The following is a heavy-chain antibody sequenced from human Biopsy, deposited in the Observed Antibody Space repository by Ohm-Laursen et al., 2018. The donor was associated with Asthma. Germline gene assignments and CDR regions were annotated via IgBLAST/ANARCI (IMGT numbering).Heavy chain of an antibody. CDR2: ISGSGGST. CDR3: ARARRSLLLPDYYYYGMDV. Sequence: SLRLSCAASGFTFSSYGMHWVRQAPGKGLEWVSAISGSGGSTYYADSVKGRFTISRDNAKNSLYLQMNSLRAEDTAVYYCARARRSLLLPDYYYYGMDVWGQGTTVTVSS. CDR1: GFTFSSYG. J-gene: IGHJ6*02. V-gene: IGHV3-23*01. D-gene: IGHD3-22*01.